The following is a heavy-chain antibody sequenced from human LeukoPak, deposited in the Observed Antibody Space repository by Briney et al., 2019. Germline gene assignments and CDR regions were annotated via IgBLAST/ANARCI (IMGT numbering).Heavy chain of an antibody. J-gene: IGHJ4*02. CDR2: IRNKANSYTT. CDR3: ATGVATNVY. CDR1: GFTFSGSA. V-gene: IGHV3-72*01. Sequence: GGSLRLSCAASGFTFSGSAMHWVRQASGKGLEWAGRIRNKANSYTTEYAASVKGRFTISRDDSKNSLYLQMNSLETEDTAVYYCATGVATNVYWGQGTLVTVSS. D-gene: IGHD5-12*01.